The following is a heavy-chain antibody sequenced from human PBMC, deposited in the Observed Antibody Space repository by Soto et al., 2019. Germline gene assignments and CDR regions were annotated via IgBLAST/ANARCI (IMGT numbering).Heavy chain of an antibody. Sequence: GASVKVSSKASGYTFTGYYMHWVRQAPGQGLEWMGWINPNSGGTNYAQKFQGWVTMTRDTSISTAYMELSRLRSDDTAVYYCARERRAGYCSSTSCRNWFDPWGQGTLVTVSS. J-gene: IGHJ5*02. D-gene: IGHD2-2*01. CDR1: GYTFTGYY. CDR2: INPNSGGT. V-gene: IGHV1-2*04. CDR3: ARERRAGYCSSTSCRNWFDP.